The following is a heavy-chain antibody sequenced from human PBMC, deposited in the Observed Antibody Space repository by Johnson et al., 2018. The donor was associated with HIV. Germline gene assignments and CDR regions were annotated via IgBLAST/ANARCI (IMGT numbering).Heavy chain of an antibody. J-gene: IGHJ3*01. CDR2: ISSSGISI. CDR3: ARELYAILGAFDV. D-gene: IGHD1-26*01. CDR1: GFTFSDYY. V-gene: IGHV3-11*04. Sequence: QVQLVESGGGLVKPGGSLRLSCAASGFTFSDYYMSWIRQAPGKGLECLSYISSSGISIYYIDSVKGRFTISRDNAKNSLYLQMNSLRAEDTAVYYCARELYAILGAFDVWGQGTMVSVSS.